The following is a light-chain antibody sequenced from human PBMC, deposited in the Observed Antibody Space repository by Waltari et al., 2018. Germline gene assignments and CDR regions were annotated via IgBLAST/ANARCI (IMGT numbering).Light chain of an antibody. V-gene: IGKV3-20*01. CDR2: RAS. CDR3: QQHGTLPAT. J-gene: IGKJ1*01. CDR1: QTVASSI. Sequence: EIVLTQSPGTTSLSPGERVTLPCRASQTVASSILAWYQQKPGQAPRLVIYRASRRATGIPDRFSGSGSGTDFSLTISRLEPEDFAVYYCQQHGTLPATFGQGTKVEIK.